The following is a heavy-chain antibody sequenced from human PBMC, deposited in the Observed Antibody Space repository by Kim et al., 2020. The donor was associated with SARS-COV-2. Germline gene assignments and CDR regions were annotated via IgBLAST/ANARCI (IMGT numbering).Heavy chain of an antibody. J-gene: IGHJ6*02. CDR2: IYYSGST. CDR1: GGSISSYY. CDR3: ARVVLDYYYYYGMDV. V-gene: IGHV4-59*01. Sequence: SETLSLTCTVSGGSISSYYWSWIRQPPGKGLEWIGYIYYSGSTNYNPSLKSRVTISVDPCKNQFSLKLSSVTAADTAVDYCARVVLDYYYYYGMDVWGQGTTVTVSS.